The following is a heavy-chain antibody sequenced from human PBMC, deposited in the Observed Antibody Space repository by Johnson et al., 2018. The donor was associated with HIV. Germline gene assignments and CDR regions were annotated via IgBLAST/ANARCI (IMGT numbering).Heavy chain of an antibody. CDR2: IKQDGSEK. Sequence: QLVESGGGVVRPGGSLRLSCAASGFTFDDYGMSWVRQAPGKGLEWVANIKQDGSEKYYVDSVKGRFTISRDNAKNSLYLQMNSLRGEDTAVYYCARLPIWGQGTMVTVSS. J-gene: IGHJ3*02. V-gene: IGHV3-7*01. CDR3: ARLPI. CDR1: GFTFDDYG.